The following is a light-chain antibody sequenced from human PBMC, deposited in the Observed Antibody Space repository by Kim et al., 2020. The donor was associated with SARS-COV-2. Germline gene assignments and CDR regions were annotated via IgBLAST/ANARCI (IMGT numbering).Light chain of an antibody. CDR3: QQDYNLIT. J-gene: IGKJ5*01. CDR1: QSVSRTY. V-gene: IGKV3D-7*01. CDR2: GPS. Sequence: PGERVTLSCRASQSVSRTYLTWYQQKPGQAPRLLIYGPSTRATGFPARFSGSWSGTDLTLTISSPQPEDFAVYYCQQDYNLITFGQGTRLEIK.